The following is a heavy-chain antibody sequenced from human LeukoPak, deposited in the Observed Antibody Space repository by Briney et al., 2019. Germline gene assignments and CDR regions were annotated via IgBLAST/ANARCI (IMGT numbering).Heavy chain of an antibody. CDR2: IYTSGST. Sequence: SDTLSLTCTVSGGSISSYYWSWIRQPAGKGLEWIGRIYTSGSTNYNPSLKSRVTMSVDTSKNQFSLRLSSVTAADTAVYYCARDGYSSSWHFFDYWGQGTLVTVSS. V-gene: IGHV4-4*07. D-gene: IGHD6-13*01. CDR1: GGSISSYY. J-gene: IGHJ4*02. CDR3: ARDGYSSSWHFFDY.